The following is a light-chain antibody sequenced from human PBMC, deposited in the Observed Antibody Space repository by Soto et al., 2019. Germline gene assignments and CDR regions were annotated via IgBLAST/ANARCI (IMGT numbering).Light chain of an antibody. CDR1: QTISSW. CDR3: PQYNSYWT. V-gene: IGKV1-5*03. J-gene: IGKJ1*01. CDR2: KAS. Sequence: EIQITQSPSTLSGCVGDRVAITCRASQTISSWLAWYPQKPGKAPKTLIYKASSLESGAPSRFSGSGSGTEFTLTISSLQPEDFATYYCPQYNSYWTRGQGTEVDIK.